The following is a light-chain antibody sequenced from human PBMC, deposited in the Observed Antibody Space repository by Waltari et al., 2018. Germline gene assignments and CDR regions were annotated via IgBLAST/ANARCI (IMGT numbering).Light chain of an antibody. CDR2: KGS. CDR3: SLYMGSGIWV. Sequence: QTVVTQEPSLSVSPGGTVTLTCALTSGSVSTTSYATWYQQTPGQPPRTLVYKGSSRSSGVPDRFSGSLLGNKAALTITGAQADDESNYYCSLYMGSGIWVFGGGTKLTVL. V-gene: IGLV8-61*01. J-gene: IGLJ3*02. CDR1: SGSVSTTSY.